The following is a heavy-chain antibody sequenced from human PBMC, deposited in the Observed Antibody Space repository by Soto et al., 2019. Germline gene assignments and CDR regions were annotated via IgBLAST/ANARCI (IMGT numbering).Heavy chain of an antibody. CDR2: INHSGST. V-gene: IGHV4-34*01. J-gene: IGHJ5*02. CDR3: VSGTSFYDILTGYYVDRWFDP. CDR1: GGSISSFY. Sequence: SETLSLTCTVSGGSISSFYWSWIRQPPGKGLEWIGEINHSGSTNYNPSLKSRVTISVDRSRNQFSLNLRSVTAADTAVYYCVSGTSFYDILTGYYVDRWFDPWGQGTLVTVSS. D-gene: IGHD3-9*01.